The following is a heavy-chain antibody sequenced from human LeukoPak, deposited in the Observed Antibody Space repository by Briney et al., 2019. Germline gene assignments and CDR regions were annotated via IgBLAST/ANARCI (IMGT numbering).Heavy chain of an antibody. CDR3: ARDTYYYDSSGYYPKIGSDY. V-gene: IGHV3-23*01. Sequence: GGSLRLSCAASGFTFSSYGMSWVRQAPGKGLEWVSAISGSGGSTYYADSVKGRFTISRDNSKNTLYLQMNSLRAEDTAVYYCARDTYYYDSSGYYPKIGSDYWGQGTLVTVSS. J-gene: IGHJ4*02. CDR2: ISGSGGST. CDR1: GFTFSSYG. D-gene: IGHD3-22*01.